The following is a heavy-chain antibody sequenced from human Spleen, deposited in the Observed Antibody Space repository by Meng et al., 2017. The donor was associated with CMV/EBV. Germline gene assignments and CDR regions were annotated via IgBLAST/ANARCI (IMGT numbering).Heavy chain of an antibody. V-gene: IGHV3-66*03. D-gene: IGHD5-24*01. CDR3: ASDGVLVEIPTY. Sequence: GESLKISCAASEFTVIPYMMSWVRQPPGRGLEWISMVHNGNKYYADSVKGRFTISRDTSKNTLYLQMNSLRAEDTAVYYCASDGVLVEIPTYWGQGMLVTVSS. CDR1: EFTVIPYM. J-gene: IGHJ4*02. CDR2: VHNGNK.